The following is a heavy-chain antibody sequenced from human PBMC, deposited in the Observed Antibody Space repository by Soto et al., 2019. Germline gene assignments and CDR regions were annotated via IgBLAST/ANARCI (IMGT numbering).Heavy chain of an antibody. J-gene: IGHJ6*02. D-gene: IGHD6-13*01. CDR2: ISYDGSNK. Sequence: GGSLRLSCAASGFTFSSYGMHWVRQAPGKGLEWVAVISYDGSNKYYADSVKGRFTISRDNSKNTLYLQMNSLRAEDTAVYYCANADYSSSWYHPGPGVHLDYYGMDVWGQGTTVTVSS. CDR1: GFTFSSYG. CDR3: ANADYSSSWYHPGPGVHLDYYGMDV. V-gene: IGHV3-30*18.